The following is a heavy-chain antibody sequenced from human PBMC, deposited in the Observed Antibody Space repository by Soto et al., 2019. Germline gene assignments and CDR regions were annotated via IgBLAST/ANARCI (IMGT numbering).Heavy chain of an antibody. D-gene: IGHD5-12*01. CDR3: ARDGYNKFDLDVFDI. Sequence: GSLRLSCAASGFSLSHYGMTWVRQAPGKGPEWVSYISSSSLGTTSYADSVKGRFTISRDNAKNSLYLQMNSLRAEDTAIYYCARDGYNKFDLDVFDIWGHGTMVTVSS. CDR2: ISSSSLGTT. V-gene: IGHV3-48*04. J-gene: IGHJ3*02. CDR1: GFSLSHYG.